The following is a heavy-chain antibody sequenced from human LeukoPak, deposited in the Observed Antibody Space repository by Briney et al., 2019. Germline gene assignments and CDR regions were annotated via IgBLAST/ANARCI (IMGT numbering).Heavy chain of an antibody. CDR2: IYSGGST. V-gene: IGHV3-53*01. CDR3: ARGPSPAQEQWPGDAFDI. J-gene: IGHJ3*02. CDR1: GFTFSSNY. Sequence: PGRSLRLSCAASGFTFSSNYMSWVRQAPGKGLEWVSVIYSGGSTYYADSVKGRFTISRDNSKNTLYLQMNSLRAEDTAVYYCARGPSPAQEQWPGDAFDIWGQGTMVTVSS. D-gene: IGHD6-19*01.